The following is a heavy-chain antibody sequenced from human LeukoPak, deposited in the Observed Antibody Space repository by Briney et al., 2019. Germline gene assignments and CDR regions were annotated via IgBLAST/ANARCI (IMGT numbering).Heavy chain of an antibody. V-gene: IGHV4-59*01. CDR3: ARVSDYYYGMDV. CDR1: GGSIGSYY. J-gene: IGHJ6*02. CDR2: IYYSGST. Sequence: SETLSLTCTVSGGSIGSYYWSWIRQPPGKGLEWIGYIYYSGSTNYNPSLKSRVTISVDTSKNQFSLKLSSVTAADTAVYYCARVSDYYYGMDVWGQGTTVTVSS.